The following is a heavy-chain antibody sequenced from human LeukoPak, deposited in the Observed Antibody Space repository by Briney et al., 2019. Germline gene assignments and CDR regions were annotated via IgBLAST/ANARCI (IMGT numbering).Heavy chain of an antibody. D-gene: IGHD2-2*03. CDR3: ARVDIGVVPSTTFDF. Sequence: PSETLSLTCTVSGGSISSSNYYWGWIRQPPGKGLEWIGSINYSGDIYSNPSLKSRVTISVDTSKNQFSLKLSSVTAADTAVHYCARVDIGVVPSTTFDFWGQGTLVTVSS. J-gene: IGHJ4*02. CDR1: GGSISSSNYY. V-gene: IGHV4-39*01. CDR2: INYSGDI.